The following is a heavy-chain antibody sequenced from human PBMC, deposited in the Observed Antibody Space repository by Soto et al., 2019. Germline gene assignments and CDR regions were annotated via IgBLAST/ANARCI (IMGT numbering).Heavy chain of an antibody. CDR1: GGTFSSYA. D-gene: IGHD3-22*01. CDR2: LIPIFGTA. V-gene: IGHV1-69*01. CDR3: ARGVWKYYYDSSGYYPFDY. Sequence: QVQLVQSGAEVKKPGSSVKVSCKASGGTFSSYAISWVRQAPGQGLEWMGGLIPIFGTANYAQKFQGRVTITADETTSTAYMELSSLRSEDTAVYYCARGVWKYYYDSSGYYPFDYWGQGTLVTVSS. J-gene: IGHJ4*02.